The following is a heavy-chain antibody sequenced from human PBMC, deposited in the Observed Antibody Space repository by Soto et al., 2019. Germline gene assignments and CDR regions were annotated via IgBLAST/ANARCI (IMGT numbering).Heavy chain of an antibody. V-gene: IGHV1-69*06. Sequence: GASVNVYCKSSGGGISTSSSNCVRQAPGQRPEWMGNILPIFGTADYAQKFQDRVTITADKSTNTAYMELRSLFSEDTAVYYCAKGHEYGGNSDAFDIWGQGTVVTVS. J-gene: IGHJ3*02. CDR2: ILPIFGTA. CDR1: GGGISTSS. CDR3: AKGHEYGGNSDAFDI. D-gene: IGHD4-17*01.